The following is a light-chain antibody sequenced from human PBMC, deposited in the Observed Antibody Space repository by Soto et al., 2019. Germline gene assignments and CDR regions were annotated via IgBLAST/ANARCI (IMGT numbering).Light chain of an antibody. CDR3: QQRSNWPRYT. CDR2: DAS. J-gene: IGKJ2*01. Sequence: EIVLTQSPATLSLSPGERATLSCRASQSVSSYLAWYQQKPGQAPRLLIYDASNRATGIPARFSGSGSGTDFTLTIGSLAPEDFAVYYCQQRSNWPRYTFGQGTKLEIK. V-gene: IGKV3-11*01. CDR1: QSVSSY.